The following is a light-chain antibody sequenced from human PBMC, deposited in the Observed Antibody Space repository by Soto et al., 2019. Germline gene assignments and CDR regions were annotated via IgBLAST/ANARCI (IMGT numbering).Light chain of an antibody. CDR3: SSYTSSSTRVV. J-gene: IGLJ2*01. CDR2: DVS. V-gene: IGLV2-14*03. Sequence: QSVLTQPASVSGSPGQSITISCTGTSSDVGGYNYVSWYQQHPGKAPKLIIYDVSNRPSGVSNRFSGSKSGNTASLTISGLQAEDEGDYYCSSYTSSSTRVVFGGGTKVTVL. CDR1: SSDVGGYNY.